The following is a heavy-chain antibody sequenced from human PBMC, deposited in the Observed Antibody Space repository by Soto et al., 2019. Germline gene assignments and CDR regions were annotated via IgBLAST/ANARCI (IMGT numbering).Heavy chain of an antibody. V-gene: IGHV4-31*03. Sequence: SETLSLTCSVSGGSISSGAYYWSWIRQHPGKGLEWIGYINYSGSTYYNPSLKSRLSMSVDTYKNQFSLRLSSMTAADTAVYYCARGSRSWNYPWGQATLVTLSS. CDR1: GGSISSGAYY. J-gene: IGHJ5*02. CDR2: INYSGST. CDR3: ARGSRSWNYP. D-gene: IGHD1-7*01.